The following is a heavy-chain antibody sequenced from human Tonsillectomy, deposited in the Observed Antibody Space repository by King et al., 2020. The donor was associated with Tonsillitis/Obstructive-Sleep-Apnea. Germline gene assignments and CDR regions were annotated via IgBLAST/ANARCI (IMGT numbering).Heavy chain of an antibody. CDR3: VRDDKDGRHLDY. V-gene: IGHV1-46*01. CDR1: GYTFTRNY. Sequence: QVQLVESGAEVQKPGASVKVSCKASGYTFTRNYVHLVRQAPGQGLEWMGIINPSDGITTYAQKFQGRVTMTRDTSTSTVNMELSSLRAEDTAVYYCVRDDKDGRHLDYWGQGSLVSVSS. J-gene: IGHJ4*02. CDR2: INPSDGIT. D-gene: IGHD2-15*01.